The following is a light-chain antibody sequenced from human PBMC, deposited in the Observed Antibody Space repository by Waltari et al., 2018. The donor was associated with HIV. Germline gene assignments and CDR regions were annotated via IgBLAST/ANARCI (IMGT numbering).Light chain of an antibody. CDR2: MND. V-gene: IGLV1-47*01. CDR3: ASWDDSLGGYWI. Sequence: TISCSGGTSNIGSNYVYWYQHLPGTSPKLLIYMNDQRPSGVPDRISGSKSGTSASLAISGLRSEDEADYYCASWDDSLGGYWIFGGGTNLTVL. CDR1: TSNIGSNY. J-gene: IGLJ2*01.